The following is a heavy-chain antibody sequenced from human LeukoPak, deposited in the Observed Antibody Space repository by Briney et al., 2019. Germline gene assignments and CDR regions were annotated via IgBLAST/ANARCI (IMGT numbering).Heavy chain of an antibody. Sequence: GGSLRLSCAASGFIFRTFGMHWVRQAPGKGLEWVASICYDETNKYYADSVKGRFTISRDNFKNMLYLQMDSLRAEDTAMYYCARARDNYDESGHSALDHWGQGTLVTVSS. CDR3: ARARDNYDESGHSALDH. V-gene: IGHV3-33*01. J-gene: IGHJ4*02. CDR1: GFIFRTFG. CDR2: ICYDETNK. D-gene: IGHD3-22*01.